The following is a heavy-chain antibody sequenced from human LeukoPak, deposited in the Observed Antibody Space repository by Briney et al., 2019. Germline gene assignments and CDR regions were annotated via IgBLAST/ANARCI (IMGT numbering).Heavy chain of an antibody. CDR3: ARGGRAIKQQLEGNWFDP. V-gene: IGHV1-8*01. Sequence: ASVKVSCKASGYTFTSYDINWVRQATGQGLEWMGWMNPNSGNTGYAQKFQGRVTMTRNTSISTAYMELSSLRSEDTAVYYCARGGRAIKQQLEGNWFDPWGQGTLVTASS. J-gene: IGHJ5*02. D-gene: IGHD6-13*01. CDR2: MNPNSGNT. CDR1: GYTFTSYD.